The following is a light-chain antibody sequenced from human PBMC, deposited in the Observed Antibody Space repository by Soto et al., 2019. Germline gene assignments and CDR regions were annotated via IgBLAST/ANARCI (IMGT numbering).Light chain of an antibody. J-gene: IGLJ2*01. Sequence: QSVLTQPPSVSGDPGQRVTISCTGTSSNIGGGYAVHWYQQLPGTAPKLLIYDNSNRPSGVPDRFSGFKSDTSASLVITGLQAEDEADYYCQCQDGSLSDVVFGGGTKLTVL. CDR2: DNS. V-gene: IGLV1-40*01. CDR1: SSNIGGGYA. CDR3: QCQDGSLSDVV.